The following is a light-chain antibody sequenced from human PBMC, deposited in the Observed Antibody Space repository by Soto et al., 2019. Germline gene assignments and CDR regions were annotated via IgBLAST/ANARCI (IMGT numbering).Light chain of an antibody. J-gene: IGKJ1*01. CDR3: HQYDGWWT. CDR1: QTIITY. V-gene: IGKV1-39*01. CDR2: GTS. Sequence: DIVMTQSPSSLSASVGDRVTITCRASQTIITYLNWYQQKPGKAPKLLIYGTSNLQSGVPSRFRGSASGTDFTLTISSLQPDDFATYYCHQYDGWWTFGQGTKVDIK.